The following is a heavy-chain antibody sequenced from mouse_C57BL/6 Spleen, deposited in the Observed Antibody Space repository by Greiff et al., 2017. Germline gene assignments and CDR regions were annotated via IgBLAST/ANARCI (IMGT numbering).Heavy chain of an antibody. Sequence: QLQQSGPGLVKPSQSLSLTCSVTGYSITSGYYWNWIRQFPGNKLEWLGYIRYDGCHNYNPSIKNRISISRDTAKNQFFLKLNSVTTEDTATYYCARDNGYLDYWGQGTTLTGSS. CDR3: ARDNGYLDY. V-gene: IGHV3-6*01. CDR2: IRYDGCH. J-gene: IGHJ2*01. D-gene: IGHD1-1*02. CDR1: GYSITSGYY.